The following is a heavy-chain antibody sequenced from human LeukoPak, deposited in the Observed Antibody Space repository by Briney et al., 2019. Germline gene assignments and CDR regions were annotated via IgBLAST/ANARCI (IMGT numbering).Heavy chain of an antibody. V-gene: IGHV4-30-4*08. J-gene: IGHJ4*02. CDR2: IYYSGST. CDR3: ARDSTYDFWSGRYFDY. Sequence: SETLSLTCSVSGYSISSGYYWGWIRQPPGKGLEWIGYIYYSGSTYYNPSLKSRVTISVDTSKNQFSLKLSSVTAVDTAVYYCARDSTYDFWSGRYFDYWGQGTLVTVSS. D-gene: IGHD3-3*01. CDR1: GYSISSGYY.